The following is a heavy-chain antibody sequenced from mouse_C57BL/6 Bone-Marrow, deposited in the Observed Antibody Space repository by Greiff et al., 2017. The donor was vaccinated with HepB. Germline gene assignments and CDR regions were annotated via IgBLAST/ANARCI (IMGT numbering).Heavy chain of an antibody. V-gene: IGHV1-81*01. CDR1: GYTFTSYG. D-gene: IGHD6-1*01. J-gene: IGHJ3*01. CDR2: IYPRSGNT. Sequence: QVHVKQSGAELARPGASVKLSCKASGYTFTSYGISWVKQRTGQGLEWIGEIYPRSGNTYYNEKFKGKATLTADKSSSTAYMELRSLTSEDSAVYFCARQRQFAYWGQGTLVTVSA. CDR3: ARQRQFAY.